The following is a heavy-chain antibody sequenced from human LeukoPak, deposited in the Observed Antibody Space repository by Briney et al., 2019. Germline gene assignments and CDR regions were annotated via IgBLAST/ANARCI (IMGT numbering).Heavy chain of an antibody. CDR3: ARVSYSRSYDYWYFDL. D-gene: IGHD6-13*01. CDR1: GGSISSSSYY. Sequence: SETLSLTCTVSGGSISSSSYYWGWIRQPPGKGLEWIGSIYYSGSTYYNPSLKSRVTISVDTSKNQFSLKLRSVTAADTAVYYCARVSYSRSYDYWYFDLWGRGTLVTVSS. V-gene: IGHV4-39*07. CDR2: IYYSGST. J-gene: IGHJ2*01.